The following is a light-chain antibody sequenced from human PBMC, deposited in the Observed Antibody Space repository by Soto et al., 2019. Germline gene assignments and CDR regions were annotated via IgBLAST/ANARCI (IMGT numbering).Light chain of an antibody. CDR1: QTISGW. Sequence: DVQMTQSPSTLSASVGDTVTITCLASQTISGWLAWYQQRPGKAPNLLIFDASTLESGVPSRFSGSGSGTTFTLTISSLQSDDFATYYCLQYNGYYRTFGQGTKVDI. J-gene: IGKJ1*01. V-gene: IGKV1-5*01. CDR3: LQYNGYYRT. CDR2: DAS.